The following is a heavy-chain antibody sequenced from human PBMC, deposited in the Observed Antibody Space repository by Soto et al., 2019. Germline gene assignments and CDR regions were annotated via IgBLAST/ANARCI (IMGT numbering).Heavy chain of an antibody. D-gene: IGHD1-26*01. Sequence: QVPLVQSGAEVKKSGASVMVSCKASGYTFTGYHIHWVRQAPGQGLEWMGWINPNSGSTDYVQKFQGRVTMTRNTSISTTYLELSRLTSDDTAIYYCARDLPIVGTTTWDYWGQGTLVTVSS. CDR3: ARDLPIVGTTTWDY. CDR1: GYTFTGYH. J-gene: IGHJ4*02. V-gene: IGHV1-2*02. CDR2: INPNSGST.